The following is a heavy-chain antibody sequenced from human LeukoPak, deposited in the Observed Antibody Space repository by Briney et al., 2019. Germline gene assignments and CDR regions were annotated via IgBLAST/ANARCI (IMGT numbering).Heavy chain of an antibody. CDR3: ARGGQGGLYYYYYYYMDV. D-gene: IGHD3-16*01. CDR1: GGSFSGYY. CDR2: INHSGST. V-gene: IGHV4-34*01. Sequence: PSETLSLTCAVYGGSFSGYYWSWIRQPPGKGLEWIGEINHSGSTNYNPSLKSRVTISVDTSKNQFSLKLSSVTAADTAVYYCARGGQGGLYYYYYYYMDVWGKGTTVTASS. J-gene: IGHJ6*03.